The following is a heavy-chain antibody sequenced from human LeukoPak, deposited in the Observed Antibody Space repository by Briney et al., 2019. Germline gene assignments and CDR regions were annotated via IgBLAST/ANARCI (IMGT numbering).Heavy chain of an antibody. CDR2: IYPGDSDT. Sequence: GESLKISCKGSGYSFTSYWIGWVRQMPGKGLEWMGIIYPGDSDTRYGPSFQGQVTISADKSISTAYLQWSSLKASDTAMYYCARKYYYDSSGYYYSHDAFDIWGQGTMVTVSS. J-gene: IGHJ3*02. CDR3: ARKYYYDSSGYYYSHDAFDI. D-gene: IGHD3-22*01. V-gene: IGHV5-51*01. CDR1: GYSFTSYW.